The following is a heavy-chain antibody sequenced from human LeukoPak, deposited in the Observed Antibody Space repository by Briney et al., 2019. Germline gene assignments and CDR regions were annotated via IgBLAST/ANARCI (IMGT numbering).Heavy chain of an antibody. D-gene: IGHD6-13*01. Sequence: PGGSLRLSCAASGFTFSSYEMNWVRQAPGKGLEWVSYISSSGSTIYYADSVKGRFTISRDNAKNSLYLRMNSLRAEDTAVYYCELGDSSSWYEGDYFDYWGQGTLVTVSS. V-gene: IGHV3-48*03. J-gene: IGHJ4*02. CDR3: ELGDSSSWYEGDYFDY. CDR1: GFTFSSYE. CDR2: ISSSGSTI.